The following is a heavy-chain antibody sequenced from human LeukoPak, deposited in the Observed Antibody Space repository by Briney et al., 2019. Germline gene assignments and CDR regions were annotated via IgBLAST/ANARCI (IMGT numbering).Heavy chain of an antibody. CDR3: ARDPDNGGGSDY. V-gene: IGHV3-48*01. Sequence: GGSLRLSCAASGFTFSSYSMNWVRQAPGKGPEWLSYISRTTSPIYYADSVKGRFTISRDNAKNSLYLQMNSLRAEDTAVYYCARDPDNGGGSDYWGQGTLVTVSS. J-gene: IGHJ4*02. CDR1: GFTFSSYS. CDR2: ISRTTSPI. D-gene: IGHD1-1*01.